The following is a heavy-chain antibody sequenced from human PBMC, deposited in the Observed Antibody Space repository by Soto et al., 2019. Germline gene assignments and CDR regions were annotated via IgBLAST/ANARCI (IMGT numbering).Heavy chain of an antibody. Sequence: ETLSLTCTVSGGSVSSGSYYWSWIRQPPGKGLEWIGYIYYSGSTNYNPSLKSRVTISVDTSKNQFSLKLSSVTAADTAVYYCARESYYDFWTRSPRMDVWGQGTTVTVSS. CDR1: GGSVSSGSYY. V-gene: IGHV4-61*01. D-gene: IGHD3-3*01. CDR2: IYYSGST. J-gene: IGHJ6*02. CDR3: ARESYYDFWTRSPRMDV.